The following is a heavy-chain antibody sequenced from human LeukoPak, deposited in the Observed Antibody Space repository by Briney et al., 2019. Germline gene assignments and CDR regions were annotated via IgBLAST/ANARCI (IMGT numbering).Heavy chain of an antibody. CDR2: IYYSGST. V-gene: IGHV4-31*03. CDR3: ARVDDYGSGLYNWFDP. J-gene: IGHJ5*02. CDR1: GGSISSGGYY. Sequence: SETLSLTCTVSGGSISSGGYYWSWIRQHPGKGLEWIGYIYYSGSTYYNPSLKSRVTISVDTSKNQFSLKLSSATAADTAVYYCARVDDYGSGLYNWFDPWGQGTLVTVSS. D-gene: IGHD3-10*01.